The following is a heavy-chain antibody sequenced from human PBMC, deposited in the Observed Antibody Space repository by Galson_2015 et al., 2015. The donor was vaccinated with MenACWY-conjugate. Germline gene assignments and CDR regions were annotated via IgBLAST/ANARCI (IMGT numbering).Heavy chain of an antibody. V-gene: IGHV1-69*04. Sequence: SVKVSCKASGGTFSSYPIGWVRQAPGQRLEWMGSLIPIFDITNYAQQFQGRVTFTADKSTGTAYMELRSLRPGDTGIYYCARESVMRDRRLYFWGQVTLVTVS. CDR2: LIPIFDIT. CDR3: ARESVMRDRRLYF. J-gene: IGHJ4*02. CDR1: GGTFSSYP. D-gene: IGHD1-1*01.